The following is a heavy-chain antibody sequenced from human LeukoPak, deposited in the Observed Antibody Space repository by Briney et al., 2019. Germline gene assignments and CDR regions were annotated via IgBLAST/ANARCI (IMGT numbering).Heavy chain of an antibody. CDR3: ARGYRSVDAFDI. Sequence: SETLSLTCTVSGGSISSSSYYWGWIRQPPGKGLEWIGSIYYSGSTYYNPSLKSRVTISVDTSKNQFSLKLSSVTAADTAVYYCARGYRSVDAFDIWGQGTMVTVSS. D-gene: IGHD6-25*01. J-gene: IGHJ3*02. V-gene: IGHV4-39*01. CDR2: IYYSGST. CDR1: GGSISSSSYY.